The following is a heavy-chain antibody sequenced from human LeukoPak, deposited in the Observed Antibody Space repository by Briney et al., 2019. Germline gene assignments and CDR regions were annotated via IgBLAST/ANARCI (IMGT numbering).Heavy chain of an antibody. CDR2: IRYDGSNK. J-gene: IGHJ2*01. V-gene: IGHV3-30*02. D-gene: IGHD6-19*01. CDR1: GFTFSSYG. Sequence: GESLRLSCAASGFTFSSYGMHWVRQAPGKGLEWVAFIRYDGSNKYYADSVKGRFTISRDNSKNTLYLQMNSLRAEDTAVYYCARGHIAVTGTGGWYFDLWGRGTLVTVSS. CDR3: ARGHIAVTGTGGWYFDL.